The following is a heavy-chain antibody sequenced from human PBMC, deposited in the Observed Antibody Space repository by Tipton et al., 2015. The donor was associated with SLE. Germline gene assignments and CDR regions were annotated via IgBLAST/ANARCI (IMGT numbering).Heavy chain of an antibody. CDR3: ARDLHDYVWGSYRAFDI. V-gene: IGHV4-59*01. Sequence: TLSLTCTVSGGSISSYYWSWIRQPPGKGLEWIGYIYYSGSTNYNPSLKSRVTISVDTSKNQFSLKLSSVTAADTAVYYCARDLHDYVWGSYRAFDIWGQGTMVTVSS. CDR2: IYYSGST. D-gene: IGHD3-16*02. CDR1: GGSISSYY. J-gene: IGHJ3*02.